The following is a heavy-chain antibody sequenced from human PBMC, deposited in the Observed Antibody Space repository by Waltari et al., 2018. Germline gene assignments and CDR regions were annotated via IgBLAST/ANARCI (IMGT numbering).Heavy chain of an antibody. D-gene: IGHD6-6*01. CDR1: GGSFSGYY. CDR3: ARAKARRRGDWFDP. J-gene: IGHJ5*02. CDR2: INHSGST. V-gene: IGHV4-34*01. Sequence: QVQLQQWGAGLLKPSETLSLTCAVYGGSFSGYYWSWIRQPPGKGLEWIGEINHSGSTNYNPSLKRRVTISVDTSKNQFSLKLSSVTAADTAVYYCARAKARRRGDWFDPWGQGTLVTVSS.